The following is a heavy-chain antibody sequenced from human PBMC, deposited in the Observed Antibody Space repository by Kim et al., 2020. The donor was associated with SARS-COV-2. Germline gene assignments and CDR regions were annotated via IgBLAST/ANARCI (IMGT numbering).Heavy chain of an antibody. D-gene: IGHD3-16*02. CDR2: IKRKTGGGTT. V-gene: IGHV3-15*01. CDR1: GFSFSNAW. CDR3: TTDPRRLMITFGGVIAIPFS. Sequence: GGSLRLSCAASGFSFSNAWMSWVRQAPGKGLEWVGRIKRKTGGGTTDYAAPVKGSFTISREDSKNTLYLQMNSLKTEDTDVYYCTTDPRRLMITFGGVIAIPFSWGQGTLVTVSS. J-gene: IGHJ4*02.